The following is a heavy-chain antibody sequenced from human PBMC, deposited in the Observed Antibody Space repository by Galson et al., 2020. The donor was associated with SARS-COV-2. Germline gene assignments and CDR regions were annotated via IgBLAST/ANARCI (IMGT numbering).Heavy chain of an antibody. CDR1: GYSVSTTNY. V-gene: IGHV4-38-2*02. CDR2: VNLSVTT. J-gene: IGHJ2*01. CDR3: ASQGVNMIVLVTVPGWYFDL. Sequence: SETLSPTCTVSGYSVSTTNYWGWVRPPPGGGPQVTGRVNLSVTTYYNPSRKSRITITVDTSKNQFSLRLDSVTAADTALYYCASQGVNMIVLVTVPGWYFDLWGRGTLVTVSS. D-gene: IGHD3-22*01.